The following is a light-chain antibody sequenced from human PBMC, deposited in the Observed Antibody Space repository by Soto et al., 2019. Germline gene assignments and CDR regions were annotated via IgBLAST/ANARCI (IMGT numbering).Light chain of an antibody. Sequence: DIHLTQSPSTLSASLGDRVTITCRASQSISSWLAWYQQKPGKAPKLLIYKASSLESGVPSRFSGSGSGTEFTLTISSLQPDDFETYYCQQYNSYSGTFGQGTKGDIK. CDR2: KAS. V-gene: IGKV1-5*03. CDR1: QSISSW. CDR3: QQYNSYSGT. J-gene: IGKJ1*01.